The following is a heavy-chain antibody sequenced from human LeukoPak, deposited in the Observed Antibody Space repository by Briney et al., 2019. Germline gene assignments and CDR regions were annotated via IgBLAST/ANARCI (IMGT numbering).Heavy chain of an antibody. CDR2: IYYSGST. CDR1: GGSISSYY. V-gene: IGHV4-59*01. Sequence: SETLSLTCTVSGGSISSYYWSWIRQPPGKGLEWIGYIYYSGSTNYNPSLKSRVTISVDTSRNQFSLKLSSVTAADTAVYYCARARLGYCSGGSCYTYYYYYYMDVWGKGTTVTVSS. D-gene: IGHD2-15*01. CDR3: ARARLGYCSGGSCYTYYYYYYMDV. J-gene: IGHJ6*03.